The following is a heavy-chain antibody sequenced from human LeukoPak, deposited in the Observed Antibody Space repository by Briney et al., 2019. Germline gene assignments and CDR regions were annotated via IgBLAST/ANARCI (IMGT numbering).Heavy chain of an antibody. CDR2: INTDGSST. CDR3: ARDGPADYYMDV. J-gene: IGHJ6*03. D-gene: IGHD2-2*01. V-gene: IGHV3-74*01. Sequence: PGGSLRLSCAASGFTFSSYWMHWVRQAPGKGLVWVSRINTDGSSTSYADSVKGRFTISRDNAKNTLYLQMNSLRAEDTAVYYCARDGPADYYMDVWGKGTTVTVSS. CDR1: GFTFSSYW.